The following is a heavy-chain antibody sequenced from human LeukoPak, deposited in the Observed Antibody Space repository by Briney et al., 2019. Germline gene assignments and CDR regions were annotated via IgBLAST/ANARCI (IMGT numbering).Heavy chain of an antibody. CDR1: GGTSSRYA. CDR3: ARAYSGYDFFDY. CDR2: IIPIFGTA. D-gene: IGHD5-12*01. V-gene: IGHV1-69*13. Sequence: ASVKVSCKASGGTSSRYAISWVRQAPGQGLEWMGGIIPIFGTANYAQKFQGRVTITADESTSTAYMEVSSLRSEDTAVYYCARAYSGYDFFDYWGQGILVTVSS. J-gene: IGHJ4*02.